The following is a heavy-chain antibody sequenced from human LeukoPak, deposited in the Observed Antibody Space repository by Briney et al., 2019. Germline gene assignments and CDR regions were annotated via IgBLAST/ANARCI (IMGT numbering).Heavy chain of an antibody. V-gene: IGHV3-23*01. Sequence: GGSLRLSCAASGFTFRSYLMAWVRQAPGEGLEWVSSITTGGDNTTYADSVKGRFTISRDNSKNTLYLQMNSLRAEDTAVYYCAKSREQPWNFDSWGQGTLVTVSS. CDR1: GFTFRSYL. D-gene: IGHD5-18*01. CDR2: ITTGGDNT. J-gene: IGHJ4*02. CDR3: AKSREQPWNFDS.